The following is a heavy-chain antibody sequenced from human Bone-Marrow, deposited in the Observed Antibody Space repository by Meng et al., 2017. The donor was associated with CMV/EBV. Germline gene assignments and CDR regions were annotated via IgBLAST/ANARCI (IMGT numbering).Heavy chain of an antibody. D-gene: IGHD5-18*01. CDR1: GYTFTSYG. J-gene: IGHJ5*02. Sequence: ASVKVSCKASGYTFTSYGISWVRQAPGQGLEWMGWISAYNGNTNYAQKLQGRVTMTTDTSTSTAYMELRSLRSDDTAVYYCARELGGRTAMATSSLNWFDPWGQGTLVTVSS. V-gene: IGHV1-18*01. CDR3: ARELGGRTAMATSSLNWFDP. CDR2: ISAYNGNT.